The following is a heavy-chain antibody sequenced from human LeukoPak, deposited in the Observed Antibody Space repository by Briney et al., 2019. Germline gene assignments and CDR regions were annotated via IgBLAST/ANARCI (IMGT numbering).Heavy chain of an antibody. Sequence: PGGSLRLSCAASGFSFSSHTMHWVRQAPGKGLEWVAVISYDGSNKYYVDSVKGRFTISRDNSKNKLYLQMNSLRTEDTAVYYCARDWSRFGVNAGFDVWGQGTTVSVSS. CDR1: GFSFSSHT. CDR2: ISYDGSNK. J-gene: IGHJ3*01. V-gene: IGHV3-30*04. D-gene: IGHD3-10*01. CDR3: ARDWSRFGVNAGFDV.